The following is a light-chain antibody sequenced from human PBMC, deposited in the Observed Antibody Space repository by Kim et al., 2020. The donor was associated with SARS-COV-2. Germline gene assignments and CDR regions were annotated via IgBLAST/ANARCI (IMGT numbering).Light chain of an antibody. J-gene: IGKJ4*01. CDR1: QSVSSY. CDR2: DAS. CDR3: QQRSNWPPRLT. V-gene: IGKV3-11*01. Sequence: SPGESAALSCRASQSVSSYLAWYQQKPGQAPRLLIYDASNRATGIPARFSGSGSGTDFTLTISSLEPEDFAVYYCQQRSNWPPRLTFGGGTKLEI.